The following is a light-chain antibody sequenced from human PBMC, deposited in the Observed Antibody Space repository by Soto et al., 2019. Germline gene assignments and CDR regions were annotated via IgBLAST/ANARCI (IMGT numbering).Light chain of an antibody. CDR2: RAS. CDR1: QSVTSSY. V-gene: IGKV3-20*01. J-gene: IGKJ1*01. Sequence: EIVLTQSPGTLSLYPRESATLSCRASQSVTSSYIAWYQQKPGQAPRLLIYRASTRATGIPDRFSGSGSGTDVTLIISRLEPEDFAVYHCQQYGSSPWTFGQGTKVDI. CDR3: QQYGSSPWT.